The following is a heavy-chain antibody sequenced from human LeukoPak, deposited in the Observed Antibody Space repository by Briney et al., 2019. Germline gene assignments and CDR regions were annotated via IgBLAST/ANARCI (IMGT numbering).Heavy chain of an antibody. CDR1: GGPFSGYY. CDR3: ARGLSY. V-gene: IGHV4-34*01. J-gene: IGHJ4*02. CDR2: INHSGST. Sequence: SETLSLTCAVYGGPFSGYYWSWIRQPPGKGLEWIGEINHSGSTNYNPSLKSRVTISVDTSKNQFSLKLSSVTAADTAVYYCARGLSYWGQGTLVTVSS.